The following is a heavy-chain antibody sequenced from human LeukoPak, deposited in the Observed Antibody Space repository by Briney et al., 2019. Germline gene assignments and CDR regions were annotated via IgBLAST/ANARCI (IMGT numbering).Heavy chain of an antibody. CDR1: GYSISNGYY. D-gene: IGHD3-10*01. CDR2: IYYSGST. V-gene: IGHV4-38-2*02. CDR3: ARDARWSYYYGSGSGYYYYYYMDV. J-gene: IGHJ6*03. Sequence: PSETLSLTCTVSGYSISNGYYWGWIRRPPGKGLEWIGSIYYSGSTYYNPSLKSRVTISVDTSKNQFSLKLSSVTAADTAVYYCARDARWSYYYGSGSGYYYYYYMDVWGKGTTVTVSS.